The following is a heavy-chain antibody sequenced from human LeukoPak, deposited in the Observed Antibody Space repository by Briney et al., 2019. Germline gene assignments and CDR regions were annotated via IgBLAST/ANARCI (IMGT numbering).Heavy chain of an antibody. CDR2: TNHSGST. Sequence: SETLSLTCAVYGGSFSGYYWSWIRQPPGKGLEWIGETNHSGSTNYNPSLKSRVTISVDTSKNQFSLKLSSVTAADTAVYYCAREGYYDSSGSPGAFDIWGQGTMVTVSS. V-gene: IGHV4-34*01. CDR1: GGSFSGYY. CDR3: AREGYYDSSGSPGAFDI. J-gene: IGHJ3*02. D-gene: IGHD3-22*01.